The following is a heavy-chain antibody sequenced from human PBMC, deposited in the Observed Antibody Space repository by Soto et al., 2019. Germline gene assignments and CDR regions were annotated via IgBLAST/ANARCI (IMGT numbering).Heavy chain of an antibody. CDR2: IYWDDDK. J-gene: IGHJ2*01. V-gene: IGHV2-5*02. CDR3: ARPYYYGSGRLYWYFDL. Sequence: QITLKESGPTLVKPTQTLTLTCTFSGFSLSTSGVGVGWIRQPPGKALEWLALIYWDDDKRYSPSLKSRLTITKDTSKNPVVLTMTNMDPVDTATYYCARPYYYGSGRLYWYFDLWGRGTLVTVSS. CDR1: GFSLSTSGVG. D-gene: IGHD3-10*01.